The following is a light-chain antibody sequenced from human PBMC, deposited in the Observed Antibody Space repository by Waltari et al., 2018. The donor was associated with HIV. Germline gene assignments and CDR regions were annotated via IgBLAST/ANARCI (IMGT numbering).Light chain of an antibody. J-gene: IGLJ3*02. V-gene: IGLV1-47*01. Sequence: QSVLTQPPSASGTPGQRVTIPCSGSSANVATNYVTWYKQTPGTAPELCIYLNIQRPLGVPDRFSGSKSGTSASLAISGLRSEDEADYYCATWDDSLSSWLFGGGTRLSVL. CDR2: LNI. CDR3: ATWDDSLSSWL. CDR1: SANVATNY.